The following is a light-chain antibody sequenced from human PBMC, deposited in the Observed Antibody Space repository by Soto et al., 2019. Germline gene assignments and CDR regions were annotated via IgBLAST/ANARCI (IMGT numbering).Light chain of an antibody. CDR3: ASKGDNGRV. CDR1: SNDVGAYKY. V-gene: IGLV2-14*03. CDR2: DVS. Sequence: QSALTQPASVSGSPGQSITISCTGTSNDVGAYKYVSWYQQHPGKAPKVMIYDVSYRPSWVSNRFSGSKSGNTAYLTISGLQAEDEAVYYCASKGDNGRVFGGGTKLTVL. J-gene: IGLJ3*02.